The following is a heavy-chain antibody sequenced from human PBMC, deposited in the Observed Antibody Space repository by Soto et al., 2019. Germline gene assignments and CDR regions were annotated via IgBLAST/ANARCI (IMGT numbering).Heavy chain of an antibody. D-gene: IGHD3-22*01. V-gene: IGHV3-21*06. CDR3: ARGGDTSGSWPRY. J-gene: IGHJ4*02. Sequence: EVQLEQSGGGLVKPGGSLRLSCAASGFTFSSFSMNWVRQAPGKGLEWVSSISSSSTYIYYADSVKGRFTISRDDAKNSLYLQMNSLRVEDTAMYYCARGGDTSGSWPRYWGQGTLVTVSS. CDR1: GFTFSSFS. CDR2: ISSSSTYI.